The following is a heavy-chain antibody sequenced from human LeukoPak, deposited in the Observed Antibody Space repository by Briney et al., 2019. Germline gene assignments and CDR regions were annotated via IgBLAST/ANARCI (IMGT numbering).Heavy chain of an antibody. D-gene: IGHD6-19*01. CDR2: ISYDGSNK. V-gene: IGHV3-30*18. CDR3: AKAGSGY. CDR1: GFTFSSYW. J-gene: IGHJ4*02. Sequence: GGSLRLSCAASGFTFSSYWMSWVRQAPGKGLEWVAVISYDGSNKYYADSVKGRFTISRDNSKNTLYLQMNSLRAEDTAVYYCAKAGSGYWGQGTLVTVSS.